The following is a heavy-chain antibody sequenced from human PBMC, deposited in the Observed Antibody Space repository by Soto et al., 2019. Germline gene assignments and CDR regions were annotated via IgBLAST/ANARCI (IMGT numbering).Heavy chain of an antibody. D-gene: IGHD2-2*01. CDR3: ARGGRQEYQLLYY. CDR2: ISGSGGST. V-gene: IGHV3-23*01. Sequence: GGSLRLSCAASGFTFSSYAMSWVRQAPGKGLEWVSAISGSGGSTYYADSVKGRFTISRDNSKNTLYLQMNSLRAEDTAVYYCARGGRQEYQLLYYWGQGTLVTVSS. J-gene: IGHJ4*02. CDR1: GFTFSSYA.